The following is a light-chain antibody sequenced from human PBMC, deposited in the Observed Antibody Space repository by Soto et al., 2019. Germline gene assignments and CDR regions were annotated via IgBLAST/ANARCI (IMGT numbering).Light chain of an antibody. CDR1: QSVSSGY. CDR2: GAS. V-gene: IGKV3-20*01. J-gene: IGKJ1*01. Sequence: EIVLTQSPGTLSLSPGERATLSCRASQSVSSGYLAWYQQKPGQAPRLLIYGASSRATGIPDRISGSGSGTDFTLSISRLEPEDFAVYYCQHFVTSRWSFGQGTKVEVK. CDR3: QHFVTSRWS.